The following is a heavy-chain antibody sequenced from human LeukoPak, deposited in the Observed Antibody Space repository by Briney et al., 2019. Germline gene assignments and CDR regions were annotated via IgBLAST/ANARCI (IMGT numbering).Heavy chain of an antibody. D-gene: IGHD6-19*01. CDR3: ARGIGSGWYGSFDY. V-gene: IGHV3-7*03. J-gene: IGHJ4*02. CDR1: GFTFSSYW. Sequence: PGGSLRLSCAVSGFTFSSYWMSWVRQAPGKGLEWVANIKQDGSEKYYVDSVKGRFSISRDNAKNSLYLQMNSLRAEDTAVYYCARGIGSGWYGSFDYWGQGTLVTVSS. CDR2: IKQDGSEK.